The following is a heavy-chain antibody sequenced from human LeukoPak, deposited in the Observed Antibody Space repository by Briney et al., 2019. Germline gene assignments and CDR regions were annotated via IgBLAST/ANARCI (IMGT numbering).Heavy chain of an antibody. Sequence: TTGESLKISCKGSGYSFTSYWIGWVRQMPGKGLEWMGIIYPGDSDTRYSPSFQGQVTISADKSISTAYLQWSSLKASDTAMYYCARQKYCSGGSRYGDYWGQGTLVTVSS. CDR2: IYPGDSDT. D-gene: IGHD2-15*01. V-gene: IGHV5-51*01. CDR3: ARQKYCSGGSRYGDY. CDR1: GYSFTSYW. J-gene: IGHJ4*02.